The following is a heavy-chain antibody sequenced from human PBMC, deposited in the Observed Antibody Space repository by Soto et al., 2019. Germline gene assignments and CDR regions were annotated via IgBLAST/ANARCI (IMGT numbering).Heavy chain of an antibody. Sequence: QVQLQESGPGLVKPSGTLSLTCAVSGGSISSSNWWSWVRQPPGKGLEWIGEIYHSGSTNYNPSLXXRXXISVDKSNNQFSLTLSSVTAADTAVYYCARVSGSYYYGMDVWGQGTTVTVSS. J-gene: IGHJ6*02. D-gene: IGHD3-10*01. CDR3: ARVSGSYYYGMDV. V-gene: IGHV4-4*02. CDR2: IYHSGST. CDR1: GGSISSSNW.